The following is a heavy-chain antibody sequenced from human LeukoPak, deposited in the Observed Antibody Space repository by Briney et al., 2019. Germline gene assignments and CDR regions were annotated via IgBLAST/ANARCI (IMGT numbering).Heavy chain of an antibody. J-gene: IGHJ4*02. D-gene: IGHD6-19*01. CDR2: IWYDGGNK. V-gene: IGHV3-33*08. CDR1: GFTFINYS. Sequence: PGGSLSLSCAASGFTFINYSMNWLRQAPGKRLEWVAIIWYDGGNKDYTDSVKGRFTISRDNTKNTLYLQMSSLREEDTAVYYCAGVYESGWYYFDCWGQGTLVTVSS. CDR3: AGVYESGWYYFDC.